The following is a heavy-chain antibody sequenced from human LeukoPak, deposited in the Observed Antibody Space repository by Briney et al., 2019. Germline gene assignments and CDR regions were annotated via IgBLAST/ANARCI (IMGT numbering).Heavy chain of an antibody. CDR3: ARDYRGYCSSTSCLLYYGMDV. J-gene: IGHJ6*02. Sequence: PGGSLRLSCVASGITFSNYAVSWVRQAPEKGLEWVSVIYSGGNTFYADSVKGRFTISRDNSKNTLYLQMHSLRAEDTAVYYCARDYRGYCSSTSCLLYYGMDVWGQGTTVTVSS. CDR1: GITFSNYA. D-gene: IGHD2-2*01. CDR2: IYSGGNT. V-gene: IGHV3-53*01.